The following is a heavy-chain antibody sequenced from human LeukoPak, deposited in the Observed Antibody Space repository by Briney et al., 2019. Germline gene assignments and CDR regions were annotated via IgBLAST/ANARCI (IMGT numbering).Heavy chain of an antibody. D-gene: IGHD7-27*01. CDR1: GFTFSSYI. CDR2: MSFDGSNR. J-gene: IGHJ2*01. V-gene: IGHV3-30*04. Sequence: GGSLRLSCAASGFTFSSYIMHWVRQAPGKGLEWVAVMSFDGSNRFYADSVEGRVTISRDNSKNTLYLQMNSLRAEDTAVYFCARDRSGDWYFDLWGRGTLVTVSS. CDR3: ARDRSGDWYFDL.